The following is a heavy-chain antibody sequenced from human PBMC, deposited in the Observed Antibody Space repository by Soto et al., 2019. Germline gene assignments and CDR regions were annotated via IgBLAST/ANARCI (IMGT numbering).Heavy chain of an antibody. CDR3: ARHATRSYDY. V-gene: IGHV4-59*08. CDR2: IYYNGNT. J-gene: IGHJ4*02. CDR1: RGSISTYY. Sequence: SETLSLTCTLSRGSISTYYWSWIRQPPGKGLECIGYIYYNGNTNYNPSLKSRVTISVDTSKNQFTLNLNSVTAADTAVYYCARHATRSYDYWGQGTLVTVSS.